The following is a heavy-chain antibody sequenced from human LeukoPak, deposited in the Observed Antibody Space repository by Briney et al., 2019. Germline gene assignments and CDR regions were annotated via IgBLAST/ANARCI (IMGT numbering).Heavy chain of an antibody. D-gene: IGHD4-17*01. J-gene: IGHJ5*02. V-gene: IGHV3-23*01. CDR3: ARPRTTVTNWFDP. Sequence: ASVKVSCKASGYTFTSYGLSWVRQAPGKGLEWVSAISGSGGSTYYADSVKGRFTISRDNSKNTLYLQMNSLRAEDTAVYYCARPRTTVTNWFDPWGQGTLVTVSS. CDR1: GYTFTSYG. CDR2: ISGSGGST.